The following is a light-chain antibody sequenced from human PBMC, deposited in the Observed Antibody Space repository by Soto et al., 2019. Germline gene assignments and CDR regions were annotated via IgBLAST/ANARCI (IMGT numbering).Light chain of an antibody. J-gene: IGKJ4*01. CDR3: QQYESYPVT. Sequence: DRQMTQSPATLSASVGDTVTITCRTSQSISSWLAWYQQKPGKAPKILIYKASILQSGVPSRFSGSGSGTEFTLTIRSLQPDDFATYYCQQYESYPVTFGGGTKVEIK. V-gene: IGKV1-5*03. CDR1: QSISSW. CDR2: KAS.